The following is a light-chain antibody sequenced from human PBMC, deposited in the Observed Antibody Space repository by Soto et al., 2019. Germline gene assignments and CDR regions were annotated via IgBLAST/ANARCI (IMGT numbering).Light chain of an antibody. CDR1: SSNIGRSI. J-gene: IGLJ1*01. V-gene: IGLV1-44*01. CDR2: SNN. CDR3: AAWGDSPDGYV. Sequence: QTFFTKPPSSSGTPGQRGTISCSGSSSNIGRSIVNWYQQFPGTAPKLLIYSNNQRPSGVPDRFSASKSGTSASLAISGLQSEDAADYYCAAWGDSPDGYVLGTGPKVTVL.